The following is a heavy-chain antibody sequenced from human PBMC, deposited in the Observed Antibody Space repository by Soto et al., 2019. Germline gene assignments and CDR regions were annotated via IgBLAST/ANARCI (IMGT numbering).Heavy chain of an antibody. CDR1: GFTFSGSA. CDR2: IRSKANSYAT. Sequence: GGSLILSWAASGFTFSGSAMHWVLQASGKGLEWVGRIRSKANSYATAYAASVKGRFTISRDDSKNTAYLQMNSLKTEDTAVYYCTRQRRFGELSRPYYYYYYMDVWGKRTTVTVSS. V-gene: IGHV3-73*01. CDR3: TRQRRFGELSRPYYYYYYMDV. J-gene: IGHJ6*03. D-gene: IGHD3-10*01.